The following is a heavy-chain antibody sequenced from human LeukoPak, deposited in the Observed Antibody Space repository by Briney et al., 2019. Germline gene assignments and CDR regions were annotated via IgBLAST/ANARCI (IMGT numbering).Heavy chain of an antibody. V-gene: IGHV1-2*02. CDR3: ARGYCSGGSCYSLLDY. CDR1: EYTFTGYY. J-gene: IGHJ4*02. D-gene: IGHD2-15*01. Sequence: ASVKVSCKASEYTFTGYYMHWVRQAPGQGLEWMGWINPNSGGTNYAQKFQGRVTMTRDTSISTAYMELSRLRSDDTAVYYCARGYCSGGSCYSLLDYWGQGTLVTVSS. CDR2: INPNSGGT.